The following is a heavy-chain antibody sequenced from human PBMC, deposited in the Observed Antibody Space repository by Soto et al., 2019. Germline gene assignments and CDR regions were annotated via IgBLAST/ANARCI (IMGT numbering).Heavy chain of an antibody. CDR3: ARSVAVPGAHIDY. CDR2: VYYTGST. D-gene: IGHD6-19*01. J-gene: IGHJ4*02. V-gene: IGHV4-59*01. CDR1: GGSISGSY. Sequence: ETLSLTCSVSGGSISGSYWSWIRQSPGKGLEWLGYVYYTGSTNYSPSLRSRVSISVDTSKNEFSLRLSSVTAADTAVYFCARSVAVPGAHIDYWGQGTQVTVS.